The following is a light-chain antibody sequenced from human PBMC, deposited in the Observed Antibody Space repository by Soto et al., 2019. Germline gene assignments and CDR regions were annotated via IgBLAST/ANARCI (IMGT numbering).Light chain of an antibody. J-gene: IGLJ1*01. CDR2: DVS. CDR1: SSDFYGYNY. CDR3: CSYAGSYTYV. Sequence: QSVLTQPRSVSGSPGQSVTISCTGTSSDFYGYNYVSWYQQHPGKAPKVMIYDVSKRPTGVPDRFSGSKSGNTASLTISGLQAEDEADYYCCSYAGSYTYVFGTGTKATVL. V-gene: IGLV2-11*01.